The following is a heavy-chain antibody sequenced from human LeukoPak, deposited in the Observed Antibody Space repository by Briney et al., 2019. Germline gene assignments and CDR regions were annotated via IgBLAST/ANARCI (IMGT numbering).Heavy chain of an antibody. V-gene: IGHV1-2*02. J-gene: IGHJ5*02. CDR1: GYSFTDYY. CDR2: INTKSGRT. Sequence: ASVRVSCKTSGYSFTDYYIHWVRQAPGQGLEWRGWINTKSGRTSSARKFQGRVTMTRDPSITTFYMDMAWLTSDDTAIYFCARADFIDAGPYLIGPWGQGALVTVSS. CDR3: ARADFIDAGPYLIGP. D-gene: IGHD3-3*01.